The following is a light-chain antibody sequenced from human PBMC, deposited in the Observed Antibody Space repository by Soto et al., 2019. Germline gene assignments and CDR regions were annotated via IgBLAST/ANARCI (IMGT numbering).Light chain of an antibody. CDR3: LHHHNFPIT. CDR1: QDISHY. CDR2: AVS. V-gene: IGKV1-17*03. Sequence: DIQVTQSPSSMSASVGDRFTITFRASQDISHYLAWFQQKPGKVPKRLIFAVSNLESGVPSRFRGSGSGTEFTLTITSLQPEDFATYYCLHHHNFPITFGQGTRLEIK. J-gene: IGKJ5*01.